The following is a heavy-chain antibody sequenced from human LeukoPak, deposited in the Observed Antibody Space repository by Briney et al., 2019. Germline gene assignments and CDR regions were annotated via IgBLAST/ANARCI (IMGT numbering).Heavy chain of an antibody. CDR2: IRFDGSSN. CDR3: AKGDDYGSNTRLPKFNWFDP. D-gene: IGHD4-17*01. Sequence: GGSLRLSCAASGFTFNTNGMHWVRQAPGKGLEWVAFIRFDGSSNYYADPVKGRVTISRDNSKNTLYLQMNGLRAEDTAVYYCAKGDDYGSNTRLPKFNWFDPWGQGTLVTVSS. V-gene: IGHV3-30*02. J-gene: IGHJ5*02. CDR1: GFTFNTNG.